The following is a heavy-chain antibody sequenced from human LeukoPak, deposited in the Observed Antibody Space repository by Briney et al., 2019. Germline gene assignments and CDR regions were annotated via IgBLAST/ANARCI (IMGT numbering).Heavy chain of an antibody. V-gene: IGHV4-39*07. D-gene: IGHD3-16*01. CDR2: IDYSGST. J-gene: IGHJ6*03. Sequence: SETLSLTCTVSGDSVSTIGYYWGWIRQPPGTGLEWSGSIDYSGSTWYNPSLKSRIAISLDTSKNQFSLKLSSVTAADTAVYYCARETSQKGAHYMDVWGKGTTITISS. CDR1: GDSVSTIGYY. CDR3: ARETSQKGAHYMDV.